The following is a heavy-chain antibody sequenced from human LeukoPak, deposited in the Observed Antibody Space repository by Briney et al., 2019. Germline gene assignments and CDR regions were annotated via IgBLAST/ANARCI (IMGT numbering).Heavy chain of an antibody. CDR2: IYYSGNT. V-gene: IGHV4-59*01. CDR3: ARHPSSYYYDRYYFDY. CDR1: GGSISSYY. J-gene: IGHJ4*02. Sequence: SETLSLTCTVSGGSISSYYWSWIRQPPGKGLEWIGYIYYSGNTNYNPSLKSRVTISVDTSKNQFSLKLSSVTAADTAVYYCARHPSSYYYDRYYFDYWGQGTLVTVSS. D-gene: IGHD3-22*01.